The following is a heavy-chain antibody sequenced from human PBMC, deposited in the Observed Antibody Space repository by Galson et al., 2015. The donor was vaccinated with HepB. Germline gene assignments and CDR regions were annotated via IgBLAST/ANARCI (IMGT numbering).Heavy chain of an antibody. D-gene: IGHD4-11*01. Sequence: SLRLSCAVAGFTYTSHSLGWVRQAPGKGLEWVSWIGGGGNPIYYADSVKGRFTISRDKVTNSLFLQMNRLRADDTAVYYCARGWLSNSYDYWGQGTRVTVSS. V-gene: IGHV3-48*01. J-gene: IGHJ4*02. CDR3: ARGWLSNSYDY. CDR1: GFTYTSHS. CDR2: IGGGGNPI.